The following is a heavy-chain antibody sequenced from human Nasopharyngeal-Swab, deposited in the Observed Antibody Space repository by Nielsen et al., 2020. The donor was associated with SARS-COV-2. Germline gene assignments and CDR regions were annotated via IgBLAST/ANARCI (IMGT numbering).Heavy chain of an antibody. J-gene: IGHJ4*02. V-gene: IGHV3-23*01. D-gene: IGHD1-26*01. CDR3: ARTDSGSYAAYFDY. CDR2: IDAGGANT. CDR1: GFTFSTYA. Sequence: GGFLRLSCAASGFTFSTYAMTWVRQAPGKGLEWVSTIDAGGANTFYADSVKGRFTISRDNSKNTLYLQMDSLRPEDTAVYYCARTDSGSYAAYFDYWGQGTQVTVSS.